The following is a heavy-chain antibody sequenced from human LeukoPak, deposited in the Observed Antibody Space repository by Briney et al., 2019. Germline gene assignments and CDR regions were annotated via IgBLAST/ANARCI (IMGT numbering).Heavy chain of an antibody. CDR3: AGSPYDFWSGYQLFDP. Sequence: KPSETLSLTCTVSGGSISSYYWSWIRQPPGKGLEWIGYIYYSGSTNYNPSLKSRVTISVDTSKNQFSLKLSSVTAADTAVYYCAGSPYDFWSGYQLFDPWGQGTLVTVSS. D-gene: IGHD3-3*01. J-gene: IGHJ5*02. CDR2: IYYSGST. V-gene: IGHV4-59*01. CDR1: GGSISSYY.